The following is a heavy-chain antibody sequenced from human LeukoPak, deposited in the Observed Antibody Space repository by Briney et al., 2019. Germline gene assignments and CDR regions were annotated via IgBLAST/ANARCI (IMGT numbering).Heavy chain of an antibody. Sequence: SETLSLTCAVYGGSFSGYYWSWIRQPPGKGLEWIGEINHSGSTNYNPSLKSRVTISVDTSKNQFSLKLSSVTAADTAVYYCARPGDSSSSANDAFDIWGQGTMVTVSS. V-gene: IGHV4-34*01. D-gene: IGHD6-6*01. CDR2: INHSGST. CDR1: GGSFSGYY. CDR3: ARPGDSSSSANDAFDI. J-gene: IGHJ3*02.